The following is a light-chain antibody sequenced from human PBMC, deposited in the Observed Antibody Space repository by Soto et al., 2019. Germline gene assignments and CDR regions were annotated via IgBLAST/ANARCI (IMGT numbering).Light chain of an antibody. CDR3: AAWDDRLSGHV. CDR2: SNN. CDR1: SSNLGSNF. V-gene: IGLV1-47*02. J-gene: IGLJ1*01. Sequence: QPVLTQPPSASGTPGQRVTISCSGSSSNLGSNFVYWYQQLPGTAPKLLIYSNNQRPSGVPDRFSVSKSGTSASLAISGLRPEDEADYYCAAWDDRLSGHVFGTGTKLTVL.